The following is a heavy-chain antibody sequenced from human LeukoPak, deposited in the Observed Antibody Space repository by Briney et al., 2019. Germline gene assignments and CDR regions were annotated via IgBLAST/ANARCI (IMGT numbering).Heavy chain of an antibody. CDR1: GFTFSSYS. J-gene: IGHJ6*03. CDR2: ISSSSSYI. V-gene: IGHV3-21*01. D-gene: IGHD1-26*01. Sequence: GGSLRLSCAASGFTFSSYSMNWVRQAPGKGLEWVSSISSSSSYIYYADSVKGRFTIPRDNAKNSLYLQMNSLRAEDTAVYYCARAHTGDYYYYMDVWGKGTTVTVSS. CDR3: ARAHTGDYYYYMDV.